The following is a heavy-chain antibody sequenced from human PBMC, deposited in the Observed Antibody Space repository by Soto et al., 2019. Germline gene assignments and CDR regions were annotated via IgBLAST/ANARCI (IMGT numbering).Heavy chain of an antibody. V-gene: IGHV1-69*13. CDR2: IIPIFGTA. Sequence: SVKVSCKASGGTFSSYAISWVRQAPGQGLEWMGGIIPIFGTANYAQKFQGRVTITADESTSTAYMELSSLGSEDTAVYYCARDRVTIPNGMDVWGQGTTVTVSS. CDR1: GGTFSSYA. D-gene: IGHD5-18*01. CDR3: ARDRVTIPNGMDV. J-gene: IGHJ6*02.